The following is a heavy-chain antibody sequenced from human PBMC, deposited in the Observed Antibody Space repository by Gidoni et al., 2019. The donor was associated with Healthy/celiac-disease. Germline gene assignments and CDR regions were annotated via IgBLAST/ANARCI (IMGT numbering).Heavy chain of an antibody. CDR1: GVTCSCSG. CDR3: AREGYDSSRDAFDI. J-gene: IGHJ3*02. CDR2: IWYDGSNK. D-gene: IGHD3-22*01. V-gene: IGHV3-33*01. Sequence: QVQLVESGGGGVQPGRSLGLSCAASGVTCSCSGLHWVRQAPGKGLEWVAVIWYDGSNKYYADSVKCRFTISRDNSKNTLYLQMNSLRAEDTAVYYCAREGYDSSRDAFDIWGQGTMVTVSS.